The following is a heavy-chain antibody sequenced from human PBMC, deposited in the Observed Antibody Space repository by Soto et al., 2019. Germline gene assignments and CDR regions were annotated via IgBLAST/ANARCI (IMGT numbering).Heavy chain of an antibody. D-gene: IGHD5-12*01. V-gene: IGHV3-23*01. CDR3: AKAPSSRGYSGYDRN. CDR2: ISGSGGST. CDR1: GFTFSSYA. Sequence: GGSLRLSCAASGFTFSSYAMSWVRQAPGKGLEWVSAISGSGGSTYYADSVKGRFTISRDNSKNTLSLQMNSLRAEDTAVYYCAKAPSSRGYSGYDRNWGQGTLVAVSS. J-gene: IGHJ4*02.